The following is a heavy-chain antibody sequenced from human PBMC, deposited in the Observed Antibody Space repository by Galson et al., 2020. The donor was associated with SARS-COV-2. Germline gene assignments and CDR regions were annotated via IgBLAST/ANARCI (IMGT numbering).Heavy chain of an antibody. CDR2: IYPGDSDT. J-gene: IGHJ4*02. CDR3: ASKIQEGYCSSTSCSLVWY. V-gene: IGHV5-51*01. Sequence: KIGESLKISCKGSGYSFTSYWIGWVRQMPGKGLEWMGIIYPGDSDTRYSPSFQGQVTISADKSISTAYLQWSSLKASDTAMYYCASKIQEGYCSSTSCSLVWYWGQGTLVTVSS. CDR1: GYSFTSYW. D-gene: IGHD2-2*01.